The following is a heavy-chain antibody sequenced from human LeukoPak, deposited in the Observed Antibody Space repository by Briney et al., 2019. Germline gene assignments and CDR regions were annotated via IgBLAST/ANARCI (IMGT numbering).Heavy chain of an antibody. Sequence: PSETLSLTCTVSGGSISSSSYYWGWLRQPPGKGLEWFGSIFYSGSTYYHPSLKSRVTISEDPSKNQFSLKLSSVTAADTAVYYCARDPTAAAGNVGWGRGTLVTVSS. D-gene: IGHD6-13*01. V-gene: IGHV4-39*07. J-gene: IGHJ4*02. CDR2: IFYSGST. CDR3: ARDPTAAAGNVG. CDR1: GGSISSSSYY.